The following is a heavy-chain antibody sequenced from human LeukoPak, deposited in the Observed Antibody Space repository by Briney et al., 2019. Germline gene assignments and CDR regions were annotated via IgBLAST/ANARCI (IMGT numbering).Heavy chain of an antibody. J-gene: IGHJ4*02. V-gene: IGHV4-30-2*01. CDR1: GDSFSSGGYA. CDR3: ARVVGASSYLDS. D-gene: IGHD2-2*01. Sequence: SETPSLTCAVSGDSFSSGGYAWSWIRQPPGKGLEWIGYIFYSGTTFYTPSLKSRVTMSVDKSKNHFSMSLTSVTAADTAMYFCARVVGASSYLDSWGQGILVIVSS. CDR2: IFYSGTT.